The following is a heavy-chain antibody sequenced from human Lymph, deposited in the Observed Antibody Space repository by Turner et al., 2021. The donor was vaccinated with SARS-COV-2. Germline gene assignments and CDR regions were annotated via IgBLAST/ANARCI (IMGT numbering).Heavy chain of an antibody. CDR3: AKGRRFGMDV. J-gene: IGHJ6*02. Sequence: EVQLVESGGGLVQPGRSLGHSCAASGFTFDEYVMHWVRQAPGKGLEWVSGISWNSGSIGYADSVKGRFTISRDNAKNSLYLQMNSLRAEDTALYYCAKGRRFGMDVWGQGTTVTVSS. CDR2: ISWNSGSI. CDR1: GFTFDEYV. V-gene: IGHV3-9*01.